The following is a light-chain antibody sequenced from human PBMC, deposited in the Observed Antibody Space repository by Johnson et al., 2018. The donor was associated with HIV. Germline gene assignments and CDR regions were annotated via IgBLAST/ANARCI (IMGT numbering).Light chain of an antibody. CDR2: DNN. CDR1: SSNIGNNY. CDR3: GTWDSSLSVYV. J-gene: IGLJ1*01. Sequence: QSVLTQPPSVSAAPGQKVTISCSGSSSNIGNNYVSWYQQLPGTAPKVLIYDNNKRPSGIPDRFSGSKSGTSATLGITGLQTGDEADYYCGTWDSSLSVYVFGTGTKVTV. V-gene: IGLV1-51*01.